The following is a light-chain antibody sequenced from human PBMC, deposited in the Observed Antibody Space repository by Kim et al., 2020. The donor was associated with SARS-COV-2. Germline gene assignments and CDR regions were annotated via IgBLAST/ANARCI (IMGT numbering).Light chain of an antibody. Sequence: LSPGERATLSCRANQSVSSSYLAWYQQKPGQAPRLLIYAASSWATGIPDRFSGSGSGTDFTLTISRLEPEDFAVYYCQQYGSSPQTFGGGTKVEIK. V-gene: IGKV3-20*01. CDR3: QQYGSSPQT. CDR2: AAS. CDR1: QSVSSSY. J-gene: IGKJ4*01.